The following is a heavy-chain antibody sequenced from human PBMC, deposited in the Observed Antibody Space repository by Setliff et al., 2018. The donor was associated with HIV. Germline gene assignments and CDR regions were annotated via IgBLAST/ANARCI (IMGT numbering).Heavy chain of an antibody. CDR2: ISASGDA. CDR3: AKDDLTGAYPSVALDI. CDR1: GYNFAIYG. D-gene: IGHD1-26*01. V-gene: IGHV1-18*01. Sequence: GASVKVSCKASGYNFAIYGISWVRQAPGQGLEWMGWISASGDAKPAQKFQGRVTLTTDTSSSTAYMELRSLTSDDTAIYYCAKDDLTGAYPSVALDIWGQGTMVTVSS. J-gene: IGHJ3*02.